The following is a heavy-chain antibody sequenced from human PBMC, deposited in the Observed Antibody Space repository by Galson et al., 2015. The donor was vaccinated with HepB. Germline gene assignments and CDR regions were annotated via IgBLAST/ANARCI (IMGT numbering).Heavy chain of an antibody. Sequence: SLRHSCAASGFTFSGPAMHWVRQASGKGLEWVGRIRSKANSYATAYDASVKGGFTISRDDSKNTAYLQMNSLKTEDTAVYFCTRRYCSSTSCHVGYNWFDPWSQGTLVTVSS. CDR3: TRRYCSSTSCHVGYNWFDP. V-gene: IGHV3-73*01. CDR2: IRSKANSYAT. D-gene: IGHD2-2*01. CDR1: GFTFSGPA. J-gene: IGHJ5*02.